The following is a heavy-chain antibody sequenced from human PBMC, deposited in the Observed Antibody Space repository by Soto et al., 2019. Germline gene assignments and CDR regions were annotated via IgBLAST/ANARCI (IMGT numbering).Heavy chain of an antibody. V-gene: IGHV3-23*01. Sequence: GGSLRLSCAASGFSFSRYAVSWVRQAPGKGLQWVSAITASADRTYYGDSVKGRFTISRDNSKNTLYLQMNSLRAEDTAVYYCAKDLHAARYNFDYWGQGTLVTVSS. J-gene: IGHJ4*02. CDR3: AKDLHAARYNFDY. CDR2: ITASADRT. CDR1: GFSFSRYA. D-gene: IGHD1-26*01.